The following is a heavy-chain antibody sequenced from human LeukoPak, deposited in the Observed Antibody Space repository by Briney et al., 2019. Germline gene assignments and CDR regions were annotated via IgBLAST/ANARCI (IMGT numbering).Heavy chain of an antibody. V-gene: IGHV1-2*02. CDR2: INPDSGGT. J-gene: IGHJ5*02. CDR1: GYTFAGHY. CDR3: ARDAESLITLNRGVIVNWFDP. Sequence: ASVKVSCKASGYTFAGHYMHWVRQAPGQGPEWMGWINPDSGGTRYAQKFQGRVTMTRDTSISTAYMELTRLRSDDTAVYYCARDAESLITLNRGVIVNWFDPWGQGTLVTVSS. D-gene: IGHD3-10*01.